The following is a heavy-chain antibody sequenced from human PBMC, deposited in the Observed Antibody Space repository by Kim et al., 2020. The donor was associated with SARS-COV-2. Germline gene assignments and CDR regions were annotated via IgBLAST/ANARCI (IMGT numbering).Heavy chain of an antibody. CDR3: AREPDTSSEDAFDV. J-gene: IGHJ3*01. D-gene: IGHD6-6*01. Sequence: ADSVKGRFAISRDNAKNSLYLRMNSLRAEDTAVYYCAREPDTSSEDAFDVWGRGTMVTVSS. V-gene: IGHV3-48*01.